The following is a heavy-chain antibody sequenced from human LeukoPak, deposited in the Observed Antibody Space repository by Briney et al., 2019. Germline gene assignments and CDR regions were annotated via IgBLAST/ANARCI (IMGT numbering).Heavy chain of an antibody. V-gene: IGHV1-8*01. CDR2: MNPNSGNT. Sequence: ASVKVSCKASGYTFTSYDINWVRQATGQGLEWMGWMNPNSGNTGYAQKFQGRVTMTRNTSISTAYMELRSLRSDDTAVYYCARAPKNSSSSDYYYYYGMDVWGQGTTVTVSS. CDR3: ARAPKNSSSSDYYYYYGMDV. CDR1: GYTFTSYD. J-gene: IGHJ6*02. D-gene: IGHD2/OR15-2a*01.